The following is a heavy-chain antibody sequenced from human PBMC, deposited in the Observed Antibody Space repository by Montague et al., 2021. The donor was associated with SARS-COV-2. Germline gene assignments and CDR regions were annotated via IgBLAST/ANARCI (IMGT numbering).Heavy chain of an antibody. J-gene: IGHJ4*02. CDR2: IYYSGST. Sequence: SETLSLTCTVSGDSISHSSYYWGWIRQPPGKGLEWIGSIYYSGSTYYNPSLKSRVTMSVDTSKNQVSLRLNSVTAADTAVYYCARGARQGYGFRLGSFDYWGQGTLVTVSS. V-gene: IGHV4-39*07. D-gene: IGHD3-10*01. CDR1: GDSISHSSYY. CDR3: ARGARQGYGFRLGSFDY.